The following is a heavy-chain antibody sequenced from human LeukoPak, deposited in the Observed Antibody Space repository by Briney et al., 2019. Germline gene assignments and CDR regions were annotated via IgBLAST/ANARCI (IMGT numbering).Heavy chain of an antibody. J-gene: IGHJ4*02. V-gene: IGHV4-59*11. D-gene: IGHD4-17*01. CDR3: ARASAGLLYGDYDY. CDR2: IYHSGNS. CDR1: GGSIIDHY. Sequence: PSETLSLTCTVSGGSIIDHYWSWLRQPPGKGRGWIGYIYHSGNSNSHPSLKSRVTLSVDTSKNQFSLHLDSVTAADTAVYYCARASAGLLYGDYDYWGLGTLVTVSS.